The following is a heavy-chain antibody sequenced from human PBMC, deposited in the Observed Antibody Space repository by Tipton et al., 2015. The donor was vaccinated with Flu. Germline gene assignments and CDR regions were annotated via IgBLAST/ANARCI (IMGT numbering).Heavy chain of an antibody. CDR1: GFPFRNYG. CDR3: AKDFVGPRDS. D-gene: IGHD3/OR15-3a*01. Sequence: AVSGFPFRNYGMSWVRQAPGKGLEWVSHISGSGLSTYYADSVKGRFTISRDNAKNTLYLQMNDLRAEDTAVYYCAKDFVGPRDSWGQGTLVVVSS. J-gene: IGHJ4*02. V-gene: IGHV3-23*01. CDR2: ISGSGLST.